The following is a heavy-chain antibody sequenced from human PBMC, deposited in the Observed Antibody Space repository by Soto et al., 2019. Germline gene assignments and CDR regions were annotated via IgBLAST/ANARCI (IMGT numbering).Heavy chain of an antibody. J-gene: IGHJ6*02. CDR2: INPNSGGT. V-gene: IGHV1-2*04. CDR1: GYTFTGYY. Sequence: GASVKVSCKASGYTFTGYYMHWVRQAPGQGLEWMGWINPNSGGTNYAQKFQGWVTMTRDTSISTAYMELSRLRSDDTAVYYCARDNEKQLVPFGYYGMDVWGQGTTVTVSS. CDR3: ARDNEKQLVPFGYYGMDV. D-gene: IGHD6-6*01.